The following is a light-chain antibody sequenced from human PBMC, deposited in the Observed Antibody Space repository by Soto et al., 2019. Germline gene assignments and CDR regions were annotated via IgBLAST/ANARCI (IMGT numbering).Light chain of an antibody. V-gene: IGLV2-23*02. CDR2: EVS. Sequence: QSVLTQLATVYGSTGHAITISSTSTSSDIGSYNLVSWYQHHPGKAPNLMIYEVSKRPSGVSNRFSGSKSGNTASLTISGLQAEHEAADSCGSYEGSSTYVFGTGTKVTV. CDR3: GSYEGSSTYV. J-gene: IGLJ1*01. CDR1: SSDIGSYNL.